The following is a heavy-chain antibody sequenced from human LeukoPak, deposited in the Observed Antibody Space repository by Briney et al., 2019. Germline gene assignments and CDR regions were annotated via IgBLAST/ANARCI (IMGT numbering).Heavy chain of an antibody. V-gene: IGHV3-30*18. J-gene: IGHJ4*02. Sequence: GWSLRLSCAASGFTFTTYPMHWVRQAPGKGLEWVAVISHDESYIYYADSVKGRFTISRDTSKNTLYLQMNDMRAEDTSIYYCAKTMWPTGGGETFDYWGQGTLVTVSS. CDR3: AKTMWPTGGGETFDY. CDR1: GFTFTTYP. D-gene: IGHD3-16*01. CDR2: ISHDESYI.